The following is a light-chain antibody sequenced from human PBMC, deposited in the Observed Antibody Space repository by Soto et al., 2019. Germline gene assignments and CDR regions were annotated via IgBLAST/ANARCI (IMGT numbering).Light chain of an antibody. CDR3: QQYGSSHLT. CDR2: GAF. Sequence: EIVLTQSPGTLSLSPGERATLSCRASQSVSSSYLAWYQRKPGQAARLLIYGAFSRATGIPGRFSGSGSGTDFTLTISRLEPEDSAVYYCQQYGSSHLTFGGGTKVDIK. J-gene: IGKJ4*01. V-gene: IGKV3-20*01. CDR1: QSVSSSY.